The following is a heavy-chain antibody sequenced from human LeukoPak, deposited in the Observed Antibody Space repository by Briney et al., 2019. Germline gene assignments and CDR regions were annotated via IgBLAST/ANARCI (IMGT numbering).Heavy chain of an antibody. CDR2: IYPGDSDT. Sequence: GESLKISCKGSGYSFTSYWIGWVRQMPGKGLEWMGIIYPGDSDTRYSPSFQGQVTISADKSISTAYLQWSSLKASDTAMYYCARLGLGMATISHYYYYYYMDVWGKGTTVTVSS. CDR1: GYSFTSYW. J-gene: IGHJ6*03. V-gene: IGHV5-51*01. CDR3: ARLGLGMATISHYYYYYYMDV. D-gene: IGHD5-24*01.